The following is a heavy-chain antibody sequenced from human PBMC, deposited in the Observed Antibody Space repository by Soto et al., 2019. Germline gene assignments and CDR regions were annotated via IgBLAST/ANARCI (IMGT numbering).Heavy chain of an antibody. J-gene: IGHJ2*01. CDR1: GFTVSSNY. CDR2: IYSGGST. Sequence: EVQLVESGGGLVQPGGSLRLSCAASGFTVSSNYMSWVRQAPGKGLEWVSVIYSGGSTYYADSVKGRFTISRHNSKNTLYRQMNSLRAEDTAVYYCARLYNWNSNINWYFDLWCRGTLVTVSS. V-gene: IGHV3-53*04. D-gene: IGHD1-7*01. CDR3: ARLYNWNSNINWYFDL.